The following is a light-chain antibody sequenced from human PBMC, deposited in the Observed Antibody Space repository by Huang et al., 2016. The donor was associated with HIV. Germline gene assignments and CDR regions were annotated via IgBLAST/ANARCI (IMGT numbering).Light chain of an antibody. CDR2: DAA. Sequence: DIQMTQSPSSLSASIGDRVTITCRASRHIYSYLNWYQHRTGKAPKLLMYDAANLEVGGPSRFRGSGSGRNFTLIISSLQPEDFATYYCQQYDSLPRTFGPGTKV. J-gene: IGKJ3*01. CDR3: QQYDSLPRT. V-gene: IGKV1-33*01. CDR1: RHIYSY.